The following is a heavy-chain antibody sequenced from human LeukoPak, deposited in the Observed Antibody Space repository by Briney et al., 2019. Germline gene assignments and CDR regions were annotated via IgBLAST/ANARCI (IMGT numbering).Heavy chain of an antibody. V-gene: IGHV3-11*06. CDR2: IRSSSDT. J-gene: IGHJ4*02. CDR1: GLTFSDYY. Sequence: GGSLRLSCAVSGLTFSDYYMSWIRQAPGRGLEWVSYIRSSSDTNYADSARGRFTISRDNAKNSLYLQMNSLRAEDTAVYYCARGRAAYDYWGQGTLVTVSS. D-gene: IGHD3-16*01. CDR3: ARGRAAYDY.